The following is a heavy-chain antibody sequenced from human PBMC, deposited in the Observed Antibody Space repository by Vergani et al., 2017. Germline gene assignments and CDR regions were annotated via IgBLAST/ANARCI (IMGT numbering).Heavy chain of an antibody. V-gene: IGHV1-69*02. D-gene: IGHD3-22*01. CDR1: GGTLISYT. Sequence: QVQLVQSGAEVKKPGSSVKVSCKASGGTLISYTISWVRQAPGQGLEWMGRIIPILGIANYAQKFQGRVTITADKSTSTAYMELSSLRSEDTAVYYCARGQYYYDSSGYYYYYYGMDVWGQGTTVTVSS. CDR2: IIPILGIA. J-gene: IGHJ6*02. CDR3: ARGQYYYDSSGYYYYYYGMDV.